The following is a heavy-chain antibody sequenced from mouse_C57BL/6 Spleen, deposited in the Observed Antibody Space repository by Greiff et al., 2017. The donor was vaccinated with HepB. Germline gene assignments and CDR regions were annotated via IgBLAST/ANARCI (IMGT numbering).Heavy chain of an antibody. D-gene: IGHD2-3*01. V-gene: IGHV1-64*01. CDR1: GYTFTSYW. Sequence: QVQLKQPGAELVKPGASVKLSCKASGYTFTSYWMHWVKQRPGQGLEWIGMIHPNSGSTNYNEKFKSKATLTVDKSSSTAYMQLSSLTSEDSAVYYCARFPLYDYYAMDYWGQGTSVTVSS. CDR2: IHPNSGST. CDR3: ARFPLYDYYAMDY. J-gene: IGHJ4*01.